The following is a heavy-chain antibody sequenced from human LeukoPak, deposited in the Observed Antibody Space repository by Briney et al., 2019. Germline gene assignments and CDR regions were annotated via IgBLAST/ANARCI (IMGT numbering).Heavy chain of an antibody. J-gene: IGHJ4*02. CDR1: GFTFSSYW. CDR2: IKQDGSEK. CDR3: AKAQTGDLSPGDY. D-gene: IGHD7-27*01. V-gene: IGHV3-7*03. Sequence: GGSLRLSCAASGFTFSSYWMSWVRQAPGKGLEWVANIKQDGSEKYYVDSVKGRFTISRDNAKNSLYLQMNSLRAEDTAVYYCAKAQTGDLSPGDYWGQGTLVTVSS.